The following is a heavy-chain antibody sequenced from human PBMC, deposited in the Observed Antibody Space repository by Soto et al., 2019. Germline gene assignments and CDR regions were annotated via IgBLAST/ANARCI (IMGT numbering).Heavy chain of an antibody. D-gene: IGHD3-10*01. CDR3: EGEPVNGMFRRFDP. CDR1: GGTFSSYA. Sequence: QVQLVQSGAEVKKPGSSVKVSCKASGGTFSSYAISWVRQAPGQGLEWMGGLIPIFGTANYAQKFQGRVTITADESTSTAYMELSSLRSEYTAVYYCEGEPVNGMFRRFDPWGQGTLVTVSS. CDR2: LIPIFGTA. J-gene: IGHJ5*02. V-gene: IGHV1-69*01.